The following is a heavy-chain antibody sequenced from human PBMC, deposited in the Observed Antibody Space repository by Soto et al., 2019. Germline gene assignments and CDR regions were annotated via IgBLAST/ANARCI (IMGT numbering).Heavy chain of an antibody. CDR3: AREPVRFYGDAETFS. CDR2: INPSGGST. V-gene: IGHV1-46*01. J-gene: IGHJ4*02. CDR1: GYTFTSYY. D-gene: IGHD4-17*01. Sequence: ASVKVSCKASGYTFTSYYMHWVRQAPGQGLEWMGIINPSGGSTSYAQKFQGRVTMTRDTSTSTVYMELSSLRSEDTAVYYCAREPVRFYGDAETFSWGQGTLVTVSS.